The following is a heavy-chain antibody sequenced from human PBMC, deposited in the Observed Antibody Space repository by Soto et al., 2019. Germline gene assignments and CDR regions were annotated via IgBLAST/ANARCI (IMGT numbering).Heavy chain of an antibody. J-gene: IGHJ6*02. Sequence: SETLSLTCTVSGGSISSSSYYLGWIRQPPGKGLEWIGSIYYSGSTYYNPSLKSRVTISVDTSKNQFSLKLSSVTAADTAVYYCARLLVAGTRYYYYGMDVWGQGTTVT. CDR1: GGSISSSSYY. CDR3: ARLLVAGTRYYYYGMDV. D-gene: IGHD6-19*01. CDR2: IYYSGST. V-gene: IGHV4-39*01.